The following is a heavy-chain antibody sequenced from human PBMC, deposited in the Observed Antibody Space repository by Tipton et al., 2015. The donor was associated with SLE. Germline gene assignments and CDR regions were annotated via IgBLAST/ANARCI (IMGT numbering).Heavy chain of an antibody. CDR2: IYTSGST. V-gene: IGHV4-61*09. Sequence: TLSLTCTVSGGSISNVISYWSWIRQPAGKGLEWIGYIYTSGSTNYNPSLKSRVTISVDTSKNQFSLKLSSVTAADTAVYYCARLDSSGYYYYYYGMDVWGQGTTVTVSS. J-gene: IGHJ6*02. D-gene: IGHD3-22*01. CDR3: ARLDSSGYYYYYYGMDV. CDR1: GGSISNVISY.